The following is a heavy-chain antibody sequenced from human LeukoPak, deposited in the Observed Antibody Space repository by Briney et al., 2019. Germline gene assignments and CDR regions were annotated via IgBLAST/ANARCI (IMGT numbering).Heavy chain of an antibody. CDR1: GYTFTGYY. D-gene: IGHD5-24*01. CDR3: ARGPRDGFALYYYYMDV. J-gene: IGHJ6*03. CDR2: INPNSGGT. V-gene: IGHV1-2*02. Sequence: ASVKVSCKASGYTFTGYYMHWVRQAPGQGLEWMGWINPNSGGTNYAQKFQGRVTMTRDTSISTAYMELSRLRPDDTAVYYCARGPRDGFALYYYYMDVWGKGTTVTISS.